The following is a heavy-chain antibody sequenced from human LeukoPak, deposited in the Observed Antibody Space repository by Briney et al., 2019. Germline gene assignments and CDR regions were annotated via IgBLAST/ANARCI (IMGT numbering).Heavy chain of an antibody. D-gene: IGHD3-10*01. J-gene: IGHJ4*02. CDR3: ARVGSGAFDY. CDR1: GGSFSGYY. Sequence: SETLSLTCAVYGGSFSGYYWSWIRQPPGKGLEWIGQINHSGSTNYNPSLKSRVTISVDTSKSQFSLKLSSVTAADTAVYYCARVGSGAFDYWGQGTLVTVSS. V-gene: IGHV4-34*01. CDR2: INHSGST.